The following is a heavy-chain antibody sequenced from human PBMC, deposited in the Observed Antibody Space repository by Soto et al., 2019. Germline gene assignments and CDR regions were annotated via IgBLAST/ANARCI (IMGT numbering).Heavy chain of an antibody. V-gene: IGHV3-11*06. D-gene: IGHD3-3*01. CDR3: ARDDTAWSGFWSGHSDY. Sequence: GGSLRLSCAASGFSLSDYYMSWIRQAPGKGLEWISYISTSSSHTNYADSVKGRFTISRDNARNLLFLQMNSLRAEDTALYYCARDDTAWSGFWSGHSDYWGQGTLVTVSS. J-gene: IGHJ4*02. CDR2: ISTSSSHT. CDR1: GFSLSDYY.